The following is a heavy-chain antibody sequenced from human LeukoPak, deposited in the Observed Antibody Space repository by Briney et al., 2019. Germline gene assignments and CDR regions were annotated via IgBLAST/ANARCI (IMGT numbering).Heavy chain of an antibody. Sequence: SETLSLTCTVSGGSISSYYWSWIRQPPGKGLEWIGYIHYSGSTNYNPSLKSRVTISVDTSKNQFSLKLSSVTAADTAVYYCARLNQWFGAYWFDPWGQGTLVTVSS. V-gene: IGHV4-59*01. J-gene: IGHJ5*02. CDR1: GGSISSYY. CDR2: IHYSGST. D-gene: IGHD3-10*01. CDR3: ARLNQWFGAYWFDP.